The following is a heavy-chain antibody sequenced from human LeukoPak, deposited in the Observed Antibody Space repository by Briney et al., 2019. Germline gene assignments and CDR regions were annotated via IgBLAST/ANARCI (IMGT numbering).Heavy chain of an antibody. CDR3: ATDLG. J-gene: IGHJ4*02. CDR2: VEHDGSRT. D-gene: IGHD4-17*01. V-gene: IGHV3-74*01. Sequence: PGGSLTLSCAASGFTFTSYWMHWLRQPPGKGLVWVSRVEHDGSRTAYADSVTGRFTISRDNARNMVYLQMNSLRAEDTAVYYCATDLGWGQGTLVTVSS. CDR1: GFTFTSYW.